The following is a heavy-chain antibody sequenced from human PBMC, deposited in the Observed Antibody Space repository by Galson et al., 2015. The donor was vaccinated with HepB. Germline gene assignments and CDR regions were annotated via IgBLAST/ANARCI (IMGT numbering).Heavy chain of an antibody. CDR1: GGSISRSNW. D-gene: IGHD2-15*01. CDR2: IYHSGST. J-gene: IGHJ3*02. V-gene: IGHV4-4*02. CDR3: ARDVVDAFDI. Sequence: SETLSLTCVVSGGSISRSNWWSWVRQPPGQGLEWIGEIYHSGSTNYNPSLKSRVIISVDKSKNQFSLQLSSVTAADTAVYYCARDVVDAFDIWGQGTMVTVSS.